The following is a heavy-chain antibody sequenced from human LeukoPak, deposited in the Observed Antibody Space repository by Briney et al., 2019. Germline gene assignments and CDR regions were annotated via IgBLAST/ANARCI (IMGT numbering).Heavy chain of an antibody. V-gene: IGHV1-8*03. CDR2: MNPNSGNT. J-gene: IGHJ6*03. D-gene: IGHD3-3*01. CDR1: GYTFTSYD. CDR3: ARAVTIFGVVISYYYYYMDV. Sequence: GASVTVSCKASGYTFTSYDINWVRQAPGQGLEWMGWMNPNSGNTGYAQKFQGRVTITRNTSISTAYMELSSLRSEDTAVYYCARAVTIFGVVISYYYYYMDVWGKGTTVTVSS.